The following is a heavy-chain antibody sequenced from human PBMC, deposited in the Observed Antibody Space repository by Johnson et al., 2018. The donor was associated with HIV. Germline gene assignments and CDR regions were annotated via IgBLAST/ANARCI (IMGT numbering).Heavy chain of an antibody. CDR1: GFTVSSNY. D-gene: IGHD3-22*01. J-gene: IGHJ3*02. Sequence: VQLVESGGGVVQPGGSLRLSCAASGFTVSSNYMSWVRQAPGKGLEWVSVIYSGGSTIYYADSVKGRFTISRDNAKNSLYLQMNSLRAEDTALYYCVRRHYYDSSGYLDAFDIWGQGTMVTVSS. CDR2: IYSGGSTI. CDR3: VRRHYYDSSGYLDAFDI. V-gene: IGHV3-66*04.